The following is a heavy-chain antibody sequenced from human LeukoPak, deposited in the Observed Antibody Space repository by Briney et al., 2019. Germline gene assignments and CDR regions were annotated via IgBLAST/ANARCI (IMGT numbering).Heavy chain of an antibody. V-gene: IGHV3-23*01. CDR3: AKYGVDCSSTSCYPLYYMDV. J-gene: IGHJ6*03. D-gene: IGHD2-2*01. CDR2: ISGGGGIT. CDR1: GFTFNSYA. Sequence: GGSLSLSCAASGFTFNSYAMTWVRQAPGKGLEWVSSISGGGGITNYADSVKGRFTISRDNSKYTLFLQMNSLRAEDTAVYYCAKYGVDCSSTSCYPLYYMDVWGKGTTVTVSS.